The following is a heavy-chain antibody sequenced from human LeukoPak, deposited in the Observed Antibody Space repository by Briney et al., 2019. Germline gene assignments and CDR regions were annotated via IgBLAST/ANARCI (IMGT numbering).Heavy chain of an antibody. D-gene: IGHD6-19*01. CDR1: GFSFSSYA. V-gene: IGHV3-30-3*01. CDR2: ISKDGTNT. J-gene: IGHJ4*02. CDR3: ATAGRWQWLANY. Sequence: GGSLRLSCTASGFSFSSYAIHWVRQAPGKGLEWVTFISKDGTNTYYADSVKGRFTISRDNSENTLYLQMNSLRAEDTAVYYCATAGRWQWLANYWGQGTLVTVSS.